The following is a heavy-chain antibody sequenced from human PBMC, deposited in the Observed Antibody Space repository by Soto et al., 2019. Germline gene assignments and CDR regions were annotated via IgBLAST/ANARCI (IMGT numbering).Heavy chain of an antibody. CDR2: IYTAGGT. V-gene: IGHV3-53*01. CDR1: GFTVSNTY. J-gene: IGHJ5*02. Sequence: GSLRLSCAASGFTVSNTYMTWVRQPPGKGLECVSVIYTAGGTNYADSVKGRFIISRDNSKNTLYLQMNSLRAEDTALYYCARALPVAKGGFDPWGQGTLVTVSS. CDR3: ARALPVAKGGFDP. D-gene: IGHD2-2*01.